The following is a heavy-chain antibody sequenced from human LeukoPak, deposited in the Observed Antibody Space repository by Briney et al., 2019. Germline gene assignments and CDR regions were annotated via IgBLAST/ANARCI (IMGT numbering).Heavy chain of an antibody. D-gene: IGHD2-2*01. CDR1: GYSFSDYY. CDR2: INHRAST. V-gene: IGHV4-34*01. Sequence: SETLSLTCAVYGYSFSDYYWNWIRQPPGKGLEWIGEINHRASTNYNPSLQRRVTISVDTSKNQFSLRLSSVTAADTAVYFCARGQVPAARGHNWFDPWGQGTLVTVSS. CDR3: ARGQVPAARGHNWFDP. J-gene: IGHJ5*02.